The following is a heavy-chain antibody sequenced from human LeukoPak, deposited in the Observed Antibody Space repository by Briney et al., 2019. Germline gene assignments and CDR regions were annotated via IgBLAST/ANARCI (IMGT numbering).Heavy chain of an antibody. J-gene: IGHJ4*02. D-gene: IGHD3-10*01. CDR2: IYPADSDS. Sequence: GESLKISCKGSGYTFTTQWIGWVRQMPGKGLEWMGIIYPADSDSRYSPSFQGQVTISADKSISTAYLQWSSLKASDTAMYYCAGRYGGYFDYWGQGTLVTVSS. V-gene: IGHV5-51*01. CDR3: AGRYGGYFDY. CDR1: GYTFTTQW.